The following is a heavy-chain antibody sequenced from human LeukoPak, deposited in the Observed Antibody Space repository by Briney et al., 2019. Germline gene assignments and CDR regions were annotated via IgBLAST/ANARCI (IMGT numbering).Heavy chain of an antibody. CDR3: AKEDYDSGYYPPDY. CDR1: GFTFSSYA. Sequence: PGGSLRLSCAASGFTFSSYAMSWVRQAPGKGLEWVAVISYDGSNKYYADSVKGRFTISRDNSKNTLYLQMNSLRAEDTAMYYCAKEDYDSGYYPPDYWGQGTLVTVSS. V-gene: IGHV3-30*18. J-gene: IGHJ4*02. CDR2: ISYDGSNK. D-gene: IGHD3-22*01.